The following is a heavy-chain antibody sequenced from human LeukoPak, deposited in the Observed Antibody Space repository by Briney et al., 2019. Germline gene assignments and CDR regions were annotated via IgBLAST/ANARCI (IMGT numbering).Heavy chain of an antibody. Sequence: GGSLRLSCAASGFTFSSYTMSWVRQAPGKGLEWVSVISGSGSNINYADSVKGRFTISRENSKNTMYLQKNSLIAEDTAVYYCARERAGSDAFDIWGQGTMVTVSS. D-gene: IGHD6-13*01. V-gene: IGHV3-23*01. CDR2: ISGSGSNI. J-gene: IGHJ3*02. CDR1: GFTFSSYT. CDR3: ARERAGSDAFDI.